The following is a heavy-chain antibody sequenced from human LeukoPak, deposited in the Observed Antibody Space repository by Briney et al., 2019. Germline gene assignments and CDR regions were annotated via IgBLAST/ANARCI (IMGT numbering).Heavy chain of an antibody. CDR2: IIPSFGTA. D-gene: IGHD3-22*01. Sequence: GASVTVSCAASGGTFGSYAISWVRQAPGQGLEWMGGIIPSFGTANYAQKCQGRVTITADESTSTACMELSSLRSEDTAVYYCARDAISGYYWVYWGQGTLVTVSS. V-gene: IGHV1-69*01. CDR1: GGTFGSYA. CDR3: ARDAISGYYWVY. J-gene: IGHJ4*02.